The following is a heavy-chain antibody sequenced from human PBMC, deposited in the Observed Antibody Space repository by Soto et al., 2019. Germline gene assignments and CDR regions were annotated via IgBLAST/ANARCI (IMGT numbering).Heavy chain of an antibody. J-gene: IGHJ4*02. D-gene: IGHD5-18*01. V-gene: IGHV3-48*02. CDR2: ISSSSSTI. CDR3: ARDSGYSCGPIAY. Sequence: EVQLVESGGGLVQPGGSLRLSCAASGFTFSSYSMNWVRQAPGKGLEWVSYISSSSSTIYYADSVKGRFTISRDNAKNSLSLQMNSLRDEDTAVYYCARDSGYSCGPIAYWGQGTLVTVSS. CDR1: GFTFSSYS.